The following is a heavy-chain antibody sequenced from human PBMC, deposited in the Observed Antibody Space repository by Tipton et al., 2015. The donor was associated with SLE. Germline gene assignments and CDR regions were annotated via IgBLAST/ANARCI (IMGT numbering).Heavy chain of an antibody. J-gene: IGHJ2*01. Sequence: TLSLTCTVSGGSISSGSYYWSWIRQPAGKGLEWIGRIYTSGSTNYNPPLKSRVTISVDTSKNQFSLKLSSVTAADTAVYYCARDSTVTHEWYFDLWGRGTLVTVSS. D-gene: IGHD4-17*01. CDR2: IYTSGST. V-gene: IGHV4-61*02. CDR3: ARDSTVTHEWYFDL. CDR1: GGSISSGSYY.